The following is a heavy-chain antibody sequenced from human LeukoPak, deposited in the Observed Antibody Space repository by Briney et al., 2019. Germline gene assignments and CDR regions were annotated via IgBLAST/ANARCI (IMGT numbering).Heavy chain of an antibody. J-gene: IGHJ4*02. CDR2: ISGSGGST. V-gene: IGHV3-23*01. CDR1: GFTFSSYA. CDR3: AKARQFDY. Sequence: GGSLRLSCAAPGFTFSSYAMSWVGQAPGRGLEWVSAISGSGGSTYYAAPVKGRFTISRDNSKNTLYLQMNSLRAEDTAVYYCAKARQFDYWGQGTLVTVSS.